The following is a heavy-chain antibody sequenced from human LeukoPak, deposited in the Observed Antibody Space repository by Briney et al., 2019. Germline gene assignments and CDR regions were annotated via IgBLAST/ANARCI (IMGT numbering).Heavy chain of an antibody. Sequence: PGGSLRLSCAASGFTFSGSAMHWVRQASGKGLEWVGRIRSKANSYATAYAASVKGRFTISRDDSKNTAYLQMNSLKTEDTAVYYCTRQLEGIVVVPAAPNAFDIWGQGTMVTVSS. J-gene: IGHJ3*02. CDR2: IRSKANSYAT. CDR3: TRQLEGIVVVPAAPNAFDI. D-gene: IGHD2-2*01. CDR1: GFTFSGSA. V-gene: IGHV3-73*01.